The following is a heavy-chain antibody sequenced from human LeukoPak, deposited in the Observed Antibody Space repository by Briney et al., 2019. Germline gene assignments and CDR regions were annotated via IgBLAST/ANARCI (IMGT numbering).Heavy chain of an antibody. CDR1: GFTFSSYG. CDR2: IWYDGSNK. J-gene: IGHJ5*02. Sequence: GGSLRLSCAASGFTFSSYGMHWVRQAPGKGLEWVVVIWYDGSNKYYADSVKGRFTISRDNSKNTLYLQMNSLRVEDTAVYYCARTKEEAWGEARYQLNPWGQGTLVTVSS. D-gene: IGHD2-2*01. CDR3: ARTKEEAWGEARYQLNP. V-gene: IGHV3-33*01.